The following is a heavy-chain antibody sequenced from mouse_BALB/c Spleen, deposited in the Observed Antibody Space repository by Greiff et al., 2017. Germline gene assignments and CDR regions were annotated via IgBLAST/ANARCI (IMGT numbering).Heavy chain of an antibody. CDR1: GYTFTSYW. CDR3: ARGGITTATPYAMDY. V-gene: IGHV1S56*01. Sequence: QVQLQQSGPELVRPGASVKMSCKASGYTFTSYWMHWVKQRPGQGLEWIGWIYPGDGSTKYNEKFKGKATLTADKSSSTAYMQLSSLTSENSAVYFCARGGITTATPYAMDYWGQGTSVTVSS. CDR2: IYPGDGST. D-gene: IGHD1-2*01. J-gene: IGHJ4*01.